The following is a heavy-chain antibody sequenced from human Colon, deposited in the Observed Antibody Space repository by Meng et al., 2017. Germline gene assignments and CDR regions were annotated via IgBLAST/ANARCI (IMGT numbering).Heavy chain of an antibody. CDR2: IYYSGST. CDR1: GGSISSGGFY. D-gene: IGHD4-17*01. J-gene: IGHJ5*02. CDR3: ARTNYGDYNWFDP. V-gene: IGHV4-31*03. Sequence: QVQLQESGPGVVKPSQTLSLTYTVSGGSISSGGFYWSWIRQHPGKGLEWIGYIYYSGSTYYNPSLRSRVAISIDTSKNQFSLKLTSVTAADTAVYFCARTNYGDYNWFDPWGQGTLVTVSS.